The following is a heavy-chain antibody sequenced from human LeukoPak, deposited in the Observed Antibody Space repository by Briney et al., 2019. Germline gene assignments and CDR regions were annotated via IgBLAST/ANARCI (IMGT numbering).Heavy chain of an antibody. CDR3: AKVRMRLYYFDY. Sequence: QPGGSLRLSCAASGFTFNDYAINWVRQAPGKGLEWVSAISGSGGSTYYADSVKGRFTISRDNSKNTLYLQMNSLRAEDTAVYYCAKVRMRLYYFDYWGQGTLVTVSS. J-gene: IGHJ4*02. CDR1: GFTFNDYA. V-gene: IGHV3-23*01. D-gene: IGHD2-8*01. CDR2: ISGSGGST.